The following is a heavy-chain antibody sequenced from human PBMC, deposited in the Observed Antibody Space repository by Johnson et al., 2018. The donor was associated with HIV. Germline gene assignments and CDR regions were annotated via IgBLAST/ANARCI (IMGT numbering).Heavy chain of an antibody. V-gene: IGHV3-33*01. D-gene: IGHD3-22*01. CDR1: GFTFSNYG. CDR2: IWYDGRNK. J-gene: IGHJ3*02. Sequence: QVQLVESGGGVVQPGRSLRLSCAASGFTFSNYGMHWVRQAPGRGLEWVALIWYDGRNKYYVDSVKGRFTISRDNAKNSLYLQMNSLRAEDTAVYYCARGDYYDSSGYFSDAFDIWGQGTMVTVSS. CDR3: ARGDYYDSSGYFSDAFDI.